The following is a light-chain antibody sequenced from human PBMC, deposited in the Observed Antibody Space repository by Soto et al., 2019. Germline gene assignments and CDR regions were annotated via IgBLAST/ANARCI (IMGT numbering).Light chain of an antibody. Sequence: DIVMTQSPDSLAVSLGERATINCKSSQSVFYSSNNKNYLAWYQQKPGQPPKLLIYWASTRESGVPDRFSGSGSGTDFTLTISILQAEDVAVYYCQQYYSTPSWTFGQGTKVEIK. V-gene: IGKV4-1*01. CDR2: WAS. CDR3: QQYYSTPSWT. J-gene: IGKJ1*01. CDR1: QSVFYSSNNKNY.